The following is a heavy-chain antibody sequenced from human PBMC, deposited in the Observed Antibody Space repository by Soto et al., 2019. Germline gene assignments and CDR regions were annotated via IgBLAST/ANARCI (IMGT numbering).Heavy chain of an antibody. D-gene: IGHD1-26*01. CDR1: GYSISSSNW. CDR2: IYYSGTT. J-gene: IGHJ4*02. Sequence: QVQLQESGPGLVKPSDTLSLTCAVSGYSISSSNWWGWIRQPPGKGLEWIGYIYYSGTTYYNPSRKSRGTTSGDTSKNQFSLKLTSVTAVDTAVYYCARREIQGPIDYWGQGTLVTVSS. CDR3: ARREIQGPIDY. V-gene: IGHV4-28*01.